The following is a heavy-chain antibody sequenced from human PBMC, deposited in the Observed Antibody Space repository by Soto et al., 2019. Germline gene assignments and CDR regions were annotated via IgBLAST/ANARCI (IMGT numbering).Heavy chain of an antibody. D-gene: IGHD2-21*02. J-gene: IGHJ4*02. CDR2: IYYSGST. V-gene: IGHV4-61*01. CDR1: GDSVSGGSFY. Sequence: QVQLQESGPGLVKPSETLSLTCTVSGDSVSGGSFYWTWIRQPPGKGLEWIGYIYYSGSTNYNPSRRSRGTISGDTSKNLFSLNLMSVTAAATAISYCVRLVTFGGDADCWGQGIPVAVS. CDR3: VRLVTFGGDADC.